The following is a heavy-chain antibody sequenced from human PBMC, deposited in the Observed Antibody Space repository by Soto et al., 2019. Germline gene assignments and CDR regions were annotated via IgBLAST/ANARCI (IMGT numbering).Heavy chain of an antibody. D-gene: IGHD1-1*01. V-gene: IGHV1-8*01. CDR1: GDTFTEYD. J-gene: IGHJ4*02. Sequence: ASVKVSCKTSGDTFTEYDINWVRQAPGQGPEYMGWVSPENKNAGYAPQFRGRVSMTTDTTISTAYLEVTNLTYEDTAVYYCEVTTGYWGQGTMVTSPQ. CDR2: VSPENKNA. CDR3: EVTTGY.